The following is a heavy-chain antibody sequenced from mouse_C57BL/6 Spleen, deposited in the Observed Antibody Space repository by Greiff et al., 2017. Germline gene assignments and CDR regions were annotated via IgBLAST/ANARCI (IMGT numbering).Heavy chain of an antibody. CDR1: GFNIKDYY. D-gene: IGHD2-4*01. CDR3: TTTYYDYDERFAY. J-gene: IGHJ3*01. Sequence: EVKLMESGAELVRPGASVKLSCTASGFNIKDYYMHWVKQRPEQGLEWIGRIDPEDGDTEYAPKFQGKATMTADTSSNTAYLQLSSLTSEDTAVYYCTTTYYDYDERFAYWGQGTLVTVSA. V-gene: IGHV14-1*01. CDR2: IDPEDGDT.